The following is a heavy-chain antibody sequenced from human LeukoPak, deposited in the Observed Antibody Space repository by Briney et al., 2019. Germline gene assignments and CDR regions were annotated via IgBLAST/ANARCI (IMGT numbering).Heavy chain of an antibody. V-gene: IGHV3-21*01. J-gene: IGHJ4*02. CDR2: ISSSSSYI. Sequence: GGSRRLSCAASGFTFSSYSMNWVRQAPGKGLEWVSSISSSSSYIYYADSVKGRFTISRDNAKNSLYLQMNSLRAEDTAVYYCLRESYYAPQLFDYWGQGTLVTVSS. CDR1: GFTFSSYS. D-gene: IGHD1-26*01. CDR3: LRESYYAPQLFDY.